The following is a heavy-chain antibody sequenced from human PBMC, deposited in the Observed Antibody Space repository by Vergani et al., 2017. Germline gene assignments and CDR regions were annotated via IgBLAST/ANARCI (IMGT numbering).Heavy chain of an antibody. CDR2: IYPGDSDT. J-gene: IGHJ5*02. Sequence: EVQLVQSGAEVKTPGESLKISCKGSGYSFTSYWIGWVRQLPGKGLEWMGIIYPGDSDTSYSPSFQGQVTISADKAISTAYLQWSSLKASDTAMYYCESAACYVSGRWGWCDHWGQGTLVTVSS. CDR3: ESAACYVSGRWGWCDH. D-gene: IGHD3-10*01. V-gene: IGHV5-51*01. CDR1: GYSFTSYW.